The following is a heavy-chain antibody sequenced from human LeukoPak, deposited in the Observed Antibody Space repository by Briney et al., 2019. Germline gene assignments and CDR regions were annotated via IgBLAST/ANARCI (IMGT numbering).Heavy chain of an antibody. CDR1: GFSLSNARMD. CDR3: ARSTSGWYYFDY. D-gene: IGHD6-19*01. Sequence: EPVPTLVNPTETLTLTCTVSGFSLSNARMDVSWIRQPPGKALEWLPHIFSNDEKSYSTSLKSRLTISMDTSKSQVVLTMTNMDPVDTATYYCARSTSGWYYFDYWGQGTLVTVSS. V-gene: IGHV2-26*01. CDR2: IFSNDEK. J-gene: IGHJ4*02.